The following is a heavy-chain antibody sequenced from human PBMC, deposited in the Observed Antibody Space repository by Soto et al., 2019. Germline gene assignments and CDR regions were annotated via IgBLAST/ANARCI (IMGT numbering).Heavy chain of an antibody. CDR2: IDPSDSYT. CDR1: GYSFTSYW. J-gene: IGHJ4*02. V-gene: IGHV5-10-1*01. D-gene: IGHD2-2*02. Sequence: GESLKISCXGSGYSFTSYWISWVRQMPGKGLEWMGRIDPSDSYTNYSPSFQGHVTISADKSISTAYLQWSSLKASDTAMYYCARGGIVVPAAIQMGFDYWGQGTLVTVSS. CDR3: ARGGIVVPAAIQMGFDY.